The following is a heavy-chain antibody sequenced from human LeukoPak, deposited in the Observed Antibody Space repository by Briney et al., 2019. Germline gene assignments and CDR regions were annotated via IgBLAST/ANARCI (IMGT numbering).Heavy chain of an antibody. V-gene: IGHV5-51*01. J-gene: IGHJ4*02. CDR3: ARHGETDFDY. Sequence: GVSLQFSSQGSGFGFTSYWIGWVRPMPGQGREWMGIIYPGDSDTRYSPSFQGQVTISADKSISTAYLQWSSLKASDTAMYYCARHGETDFDYWGQRTLVTVSS. CDR2: IYPGDSDT. CDR1: GFGFTSYW. D-gene: IGHD3-10*01.